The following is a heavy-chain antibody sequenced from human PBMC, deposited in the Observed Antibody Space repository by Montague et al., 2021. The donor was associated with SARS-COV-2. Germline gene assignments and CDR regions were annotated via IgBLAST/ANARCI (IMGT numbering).Heavy chain of an antibody. D-gene: IGHD3-3*01. V-gene: IGHV4-59*01. CDR1: GGSISSYY. J-gene: IGHJ6*03. Sequence: SETLSLTCTVSGGSISSYYWSWIRQPPGKGLEWIGYIYYSGSTNYNPSLKSRVTISADTSKNQFSLKLSSVTAADTAVYYCARGIFTIPFIPAHYYMDVWGKGTTVTVSS. CDR3: ARGIFTIPFIPAHYYMDV. CDR2: IYYSGST.